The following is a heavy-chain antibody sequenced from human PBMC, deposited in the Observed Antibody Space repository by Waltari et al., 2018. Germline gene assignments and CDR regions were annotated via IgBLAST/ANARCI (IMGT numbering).Heavy chain of an antibody. Sequence: QVQLQESGPGLVKPSETLSLTCAVSGYSISSGYYWGWLRQPPGKGLEWIGSIYHSGSTYYNPSLKSRVTISVDTSKNQFSLKLSSVTAADTAVYYCARSDYSNYDFDYWGQGTLVTVSS. CDR3: ARSDYSNYDFDY. J-gene: IGHJ4*02. V-gene: IGHV4-38-2*01. D-gene: IGHD4-4*01. CDR1: GYSISSGYY. CDR2: IYHSGST.